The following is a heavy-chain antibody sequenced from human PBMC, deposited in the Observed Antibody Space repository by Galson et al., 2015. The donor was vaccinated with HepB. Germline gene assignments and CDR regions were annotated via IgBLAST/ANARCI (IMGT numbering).Heavy chain of an antibody. V-gene: IGHV1-69*10. D-gene: IGHD3-22*01. CDR3: ARVSYDSTGYYYYDY. Sequence: SVKVSCKAFGGTFSTYGITWVRQAPGQGLECMGRIIPMFGITDYAQKFQGRVTITADKSTSTAYMELSSLRSEDTAMYYCARVSYDSTGYYYYDYWGQGILVTVSS. J-gene: IGHJ4*02. CDR2: IIPMFGIT. CDR1: GGTFSTYG.